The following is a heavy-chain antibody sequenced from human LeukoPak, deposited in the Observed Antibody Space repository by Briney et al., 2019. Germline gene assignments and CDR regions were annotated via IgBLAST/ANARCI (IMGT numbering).Heavy chain of an antibody. D-gene: IGHD3-22*01. CDR1: GFTFSSYW. CDR2: ISGSGGST. CDR3: AKVRSMIVVVRDAFDI. J-gene: IGHJ3*02. Sequence: GGSLRLSCAASGFTFSSYWMSWVRQAPGKGLEWVSAISGSGGSTYYADSVKGRFTISRDNSKNTLYLQMNSLRVEDTAVYYCAKVRSMIVVVRDAFDIWGQGTMVTVSS. V-gene: IGHV3-23*01.